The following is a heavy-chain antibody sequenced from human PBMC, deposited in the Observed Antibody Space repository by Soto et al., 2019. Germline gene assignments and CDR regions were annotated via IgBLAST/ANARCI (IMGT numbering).Heavy chain of an antibody. V-gene: IGHV4-34*01. Sequence: QVQLQQWGSGLLKPSETLSLTCAIYGGSFSDYYWHWIRQSPGKGLEWIGEIHLSGRVNFTPSLKSRTSLSMDTSRNQFFLTLRSVTAADTAVYICARTPTRGASAWLDPWGRGHLVTVSS. CDR1: GGSFSDYY. J-gene: IGHJ5*02. CDR3: ARTPTRGASAWLDP. D-gene: IGHD1-26*01. CDR2: IHLSGRV.